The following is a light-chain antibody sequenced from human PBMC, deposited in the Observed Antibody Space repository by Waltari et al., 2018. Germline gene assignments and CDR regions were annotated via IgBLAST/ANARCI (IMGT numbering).Light chain of an antibody. V-gene: IGLV3-25*03. J-gene: IGLJ3*02. CDR2: KDS. Sequence: SSELTQPPSVSVSPGQTSTITCFGDAFPNQYANGYQQKSGQAPVQIIYKDSERPSEIPERFSGSTSGTTVTLTISGVQAQDEADYYCQAADINGLSWVFGGGTKLTVL. CDR1: AFPNQY. CDR3: QAADINGLSWV.